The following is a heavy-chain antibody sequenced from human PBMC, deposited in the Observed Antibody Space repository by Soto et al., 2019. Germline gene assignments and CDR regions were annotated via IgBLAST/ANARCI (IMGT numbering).Heavy chain of an antibody. CDR1: GGSISSCGYY. CDR2: IHESGST. V-gene: IGHV4-31*03. J-gene: IGHJ5*02. CDR3: ARETPPTTVTIDP. Sequence: QVQLQESGPGLVKPSQTLSLTCTVSGGSISSCGYYWSWIRQHPGKGLEWIGYIHESGSTYYNPSLKSRVSISVDTSKNQFSLKLNSVTAADTAVYYCARETPPTTVTIDPWGQGTLVTVSS. D-gene: IGHD4-17*01.